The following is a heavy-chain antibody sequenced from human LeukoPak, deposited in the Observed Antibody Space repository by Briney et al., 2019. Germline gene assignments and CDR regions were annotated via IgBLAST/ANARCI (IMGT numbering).Heavy chain of an antibody. D-gene: IGHD2-2*01. Sequence: SETLSLTCTVSGGSISSDNYYWGWIRQPPGKGLEWIGSIYYSGSSNYNPSLKSRVTLSVDTSKNQFSLKLTSVTAADTAVYYCARHGRLYCSTTSRCTFDYWGQGTLVTVS. CDR3: ARHGRLYCSTTSRCTFDY. CDR2: IYYSGSS. J-gene: IGHJ4*02. CDR1: GGSISSDNYY. V-gene: IGHV4-39*01.